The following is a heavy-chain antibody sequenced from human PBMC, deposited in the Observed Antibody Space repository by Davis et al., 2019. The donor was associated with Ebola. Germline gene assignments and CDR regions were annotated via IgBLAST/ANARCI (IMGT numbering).Heavy chain of an antibody. CDR2: ISGSGSNT. CDR1: GFPFSSYA. Sequence: PGGSLRLSCAASGFPFSSYAMYWVRQAPGKGLEWVSGISGSGSNTYYADSVKGRFTIPRDNSKTTLYLQMNSLSVEDTAVYYCAKTYFFDSGRAYFDYWGQGTLVTVSS. CDR3: AKTYFFDSGRAYFDY. J-gene: IGHJ4*02. V-gene: IGHV3-23*01. D-gene: IGHD3-10*01.